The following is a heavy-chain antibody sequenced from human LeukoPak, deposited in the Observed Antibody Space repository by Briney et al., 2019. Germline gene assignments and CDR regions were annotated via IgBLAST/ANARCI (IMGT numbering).Heavy chain of an antibody. V-gene: IGHV5-51*01. Sequence: GESLKISCKGSGYSFTSYWIGWVRQMPGKGLEWMGIIYPGDSDTRYSPSFQGQVTISADTSISTAYMELSRLRSDDTAVYYCARDGGTMVRGITSCMDVWGQGTTVTVSS. CDR1: GYSFTSYW. J-gene: IGHJ6*02. D-gene: IGHD3-10*01. CDR3: ARDGGTMVRGITSCMDV. CDR2: IYPGDSDT.